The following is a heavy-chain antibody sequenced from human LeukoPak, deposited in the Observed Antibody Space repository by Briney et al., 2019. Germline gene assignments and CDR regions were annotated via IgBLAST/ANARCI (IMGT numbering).Heavy chain of an antibody. V-gene: IGHV3-23*01. CDR1: EFTFTNYA. Sequence: GGSLRLSCAASEFTFTNYAMTWVRQAPGEGLEWVSSITASGGDIFHADSVKGRFTISRDNSKNTLYLQMNSLRAEDTAVYYCAKGSSGYYYDYWGQGTLVTVSA. D-gene: IGHD3-22*01. CDR2: ITASGGDI. CDR3: AKGSSGYYYDY. J-gene: IGHJ4*02.